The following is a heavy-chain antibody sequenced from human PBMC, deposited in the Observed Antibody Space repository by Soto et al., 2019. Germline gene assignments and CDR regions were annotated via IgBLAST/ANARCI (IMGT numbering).Heavy chain of an antibody. CDR2: INSGGGT. CDR3: AKVLISPMVTYPTRTLDY. D-gene: IGHD2-21*02. Sequence: GGSLRLSCAASGFTFTSHAMSWVRQAPGKGLEWISVINSGGGTSYADSVKGRFTISRDNSKNMLYLQMNSLRVEDTAKYYCAKVLISPMVTYPTRTLDYWGQGTVVTVSS. J-gene: IGHJ4*02. V-gene: IGHV3-23*01. CDR1: GFTFTSHA.